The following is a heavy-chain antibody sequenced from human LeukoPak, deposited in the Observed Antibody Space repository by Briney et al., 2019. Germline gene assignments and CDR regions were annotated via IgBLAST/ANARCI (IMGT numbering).Heavy chain of an antibody. V-gene: IGHV3-48*01. CDR1: GFTFSSYS. Sequence: GSLRLSCAASGFTFSSYSMNWVRQAPGKGLEWVSYISSSSSSRYYADSVKGRFSISRDNAKNSLYLQMNTLRAEDTAVYYCARGDPLSMATSTRGDYWGQGTLVTVSS. J-gene: IGHJ4*02. CDR2: ISSSSSSR. D-gene: IGHD5-24*01. CDR3: ARGDPLSMATSTRGDY.